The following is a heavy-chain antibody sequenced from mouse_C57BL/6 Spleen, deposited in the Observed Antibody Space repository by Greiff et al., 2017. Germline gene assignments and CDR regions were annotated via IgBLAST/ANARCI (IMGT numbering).Heavy chain of an antibody. D-gene: IGHD3-2*02. CDR1: GFTFSSYG. CDR3: ATLDSSGYYAY. V-gene: IGHV5-6*01. J-gene: IGHJ3*01. CDR2: ISSGGSYT. Sequence: EVQRVESGGDLVKPGGSLKLSCAASGFTFSSYGMSWVRQTPDKRLEWVATISSGGSYTYYPDSVKGRFTISRDNAKNTLYLQMSSLKSEDTAMYYCATLDSSGYYAYWGQGTLVTVSA.